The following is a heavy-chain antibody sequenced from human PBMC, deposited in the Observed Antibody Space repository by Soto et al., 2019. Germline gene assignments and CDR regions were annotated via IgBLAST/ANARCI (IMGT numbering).Heavy chain of an antibody. CDR2: ISSTTNYI. CDR1: GFTFTRYS. V-gene: IGHV3-21*01. J-gene: IGHJ4*02. CDR3: ARESEDLTSNFDY. Sequence: EVQLVESGGGLVKPGGSLRLSCAASGFTFTRYSMNWVRQAPGQGLEWVSSISSTTNYIYYGDSMKGRFTIARDNAKKSLYLEMNSLRAEDTAVYYCARESEDLTSNFDYWGQGTLVTVSS.